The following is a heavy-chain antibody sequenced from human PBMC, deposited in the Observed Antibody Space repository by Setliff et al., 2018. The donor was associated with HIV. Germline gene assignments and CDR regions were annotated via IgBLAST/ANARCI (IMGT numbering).Heavy chain of an antibody. J-gene: IGHJ1*01. CDR2: IGGHGSII. CDR3: AQAQTSVSGSYYQYLQH. Sequence: GSLRLSCAASGLIFSSYEMNWVRQAPGKGLEWISFIGGHGSIIHYADSVKGRFTISRDNAKNSVYLQMHSLRVEDTAVYYCAQAQTSVSGSYYQYLQHWGQGTLVTVSS. CDR1: GLIFSSYE. D-gene: IGHD3-10*01. V-gene: IGHV3-48*03.